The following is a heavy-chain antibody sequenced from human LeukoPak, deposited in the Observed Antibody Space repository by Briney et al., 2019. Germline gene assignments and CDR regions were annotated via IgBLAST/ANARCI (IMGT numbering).Heavy chain of an antibody. D-gene: IGHD3-9*01. CDR3: AKDPHYDILTGYFDY. V-gene: IGHV3-9*01. CDR2: ISWNSGSI. CDR1: GFTFDDYA. Sequence: GGSLRLSCAASGFTFDDYAMRWVRQAPGKGLEWVSGISWNSGSIGYADSVKGRFTISRDNAKNSLYLQMNSLRAEDTALYYCAKDPHYDILTGYFDYWGQGTLVTVSS. J-gene: IGHJ4*02.